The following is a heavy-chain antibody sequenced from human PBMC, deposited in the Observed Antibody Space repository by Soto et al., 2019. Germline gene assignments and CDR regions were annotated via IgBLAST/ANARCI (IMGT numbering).Heavy chain of an antibody. CDR2: IIPIFGTA. CDR1: GGTFSSYA. V-gene: IGHV1-69*06. Sequence: QVQLVQSGAEVKKPGSSVKVSCKASGGTFSSYAISWVQQAPGQGLECMGGIIPIFGTANYAQKFQGRVTITADKSTSTAYMELSSLRSEDTAVYYCARELEVDTAMVTGSYFDYWGQGTLVTVSS. D-gene: IGHD5-18*01. J-gene: IGHJ4*02. CDR3: ARELEVDTAMVTGSYFDY.